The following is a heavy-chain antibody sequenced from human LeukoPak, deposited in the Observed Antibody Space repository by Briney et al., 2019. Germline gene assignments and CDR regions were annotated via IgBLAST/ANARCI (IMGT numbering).Heavy chain of an antibody. V-gene: IGHV4-30-4*01. D-gene: IGHD6-19*01. J-gene: IGHJ5*02. CDR2: IYYSGST. CDR1: GGSISSGDYY. Sequence: SETLSLTCTVSGGSISSGDYYWSWIRQPPGKGLEWIGHIYYSGSTYYNPSLKSRVTISVDTSKNQFSLKLSSVTAADTAVYYCASIAVAGGWFDPWGQGTLVTVSS. CDR3: ASIAVAGGWFDP.